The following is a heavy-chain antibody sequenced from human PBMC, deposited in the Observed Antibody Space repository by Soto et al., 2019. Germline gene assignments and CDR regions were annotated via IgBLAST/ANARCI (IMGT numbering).Heavy chain of an antibody. CDR2: ISPHNVNT. D-gene: IGHD2-2*01. V-gene: IGHV1-18*01. CDR1: GYSFSTYG. Sequence: ASVKVSCKTSGYSFSTYGVNWVRQAPGQGLEWMGWISPHNVNTKFAQKLQGRVSMTTDTSTSTAYMELRSLRADYTAVYFCARVPGTMSAFDYWGQGTQVTVSS. CDR3: ARVPGTMSAFDY. J-gene: IGHJ4*02.